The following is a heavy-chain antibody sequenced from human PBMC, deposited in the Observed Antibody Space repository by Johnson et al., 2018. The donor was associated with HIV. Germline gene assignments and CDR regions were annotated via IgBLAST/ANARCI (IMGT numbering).Heavy chain of an antibody. D-gene: IGHD6-6*01. J-gene: IGHJ3*02. CDR2: ISYDGSNK. CDR1: GFTFSSYA. Sequence: QVQLVESGGGVVQPGRSLRLSCAASGFTFSSYAMHWVRQAPGKGLEWVAVISYDGSNKYYADPVKGRFTISRDNSKNTLYLQMNSLRAEDTAVYYCARGGQLVAFDIWGQGTMVTVSS. V-gene: IGHV3-30-3*01. CDR3: ARGGQLVAFDI.